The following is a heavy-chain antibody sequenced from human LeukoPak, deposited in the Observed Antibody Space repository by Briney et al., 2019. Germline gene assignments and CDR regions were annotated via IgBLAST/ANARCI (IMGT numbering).Heavy chain of an antibody. CDR1: GFTFSSYA. V-gene: IGHV3-23*01. CDR3: AKVNTIFGVALRGFDY. Sequence: GGSLRLSCAASGFTFSSYAMSWVRQAPGKGMEWVSAISGSGGSTYYADSVKGRFTISRDNSKNTLYLQMNSLRAEDTAVYYCAKVNTIFGVALRGFDYWGQGTLVTVSS. J-gene: IGHJ4*02. CDR2: ISGSGGST. D-gene: IGHD3-3*01.